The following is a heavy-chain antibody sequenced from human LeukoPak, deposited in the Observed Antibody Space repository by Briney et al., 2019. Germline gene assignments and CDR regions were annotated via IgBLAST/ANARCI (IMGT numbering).Heavy chain of an antibody. D-gene: IGHD2-2*01. J-gene: IGHJ5*02. CDR2: NSWNSGSI. CDR1: GFTFDDYA. V-gene: IGHV3-9*03. CDR3: AEAPAATPGGYNWFDP. Sequence: GRSLRLSCAASGFTFDDYAMHWVRQAPGKGLELVSGNSWNSGSIGYADSVKGRFTISRDNAKNSLYLQMNSLRAEDMALYYGAEAPAATPGGYNWFDPWGQGTLVTVSS.